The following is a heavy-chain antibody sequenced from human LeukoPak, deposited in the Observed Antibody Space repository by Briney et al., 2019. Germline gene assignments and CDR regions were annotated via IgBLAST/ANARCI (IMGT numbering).Heavy chain of an antibody. D-gene: IGHD6-19*01. CDR1: GYTFTSYD. V-gene: IGHV1-8*01. Sequence: ASVKVSCKASGYTFTSYDINWVRQATGQGLEWMGWMNPNSGNTGYAQKFQGRVTLTRNTSISTAYMELSSLRSEYTAVYYCARAGIAVAGTDYWGQGTLVTVSS. CDR3: ARAGIAVAGTDY. CDR2: MNPNSGNT. J-gene: IGHJ4*02.